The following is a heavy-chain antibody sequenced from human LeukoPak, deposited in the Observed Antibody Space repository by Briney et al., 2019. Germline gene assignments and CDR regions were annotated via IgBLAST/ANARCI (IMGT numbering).Heavy chain of an antibody. D-gene: IGHD5-18*01. CDR3: AKGRGCSYGVEY. CDR2: ISGSGSTT. J-gene: IGHJ4*02. Sequence: PGGSLRLSCAASGFTFSSYAMSWVRQAPGKGLEWVSTISGSGSTTYYADSVKGRFTISRDNSKNTLYLQMNSLRAEDTAVYYCAKGRGCSYGVEYWGQGTLVTVSS. CDR1: GFTFSSYA. V-gene: IGHV3-23*01.